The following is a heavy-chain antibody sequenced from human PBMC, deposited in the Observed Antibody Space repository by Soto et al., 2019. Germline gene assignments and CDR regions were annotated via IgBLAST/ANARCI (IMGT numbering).Heavy chain of an antibody. J-gene: IGHJ6*03. Sequence: QVQLQQWGAGLLKPSETLSLTCAVYGGSFSGYYWSWIRQPPGKGLEWIGEINHSGRTNYNPSLKSRVTISVDTSKNQFSLKLSSVTAADTAVYYCARTGNSRNYYYYYMDVWGKGTTVTVSS. D-gene: IGHD2-21*01. CDR3: ARTGNSRNYYYYYMDV. CDR2: INHSGRT. V-gene: IGHV4-34*01. CDR1: GGSFSGYY.